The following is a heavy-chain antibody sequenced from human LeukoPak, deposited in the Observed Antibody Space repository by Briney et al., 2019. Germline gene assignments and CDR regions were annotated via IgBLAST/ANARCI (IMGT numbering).Heavy chain of an antibody. CDR1: GFTLSSHD. Sequence: GGSLSLSCAASGFTLSSHDTHWVRQATGKGLEWVSGIGIAGDTYYTGSVKGRFTISRENAKNSLYLQMNSLRAGDTAVYYCARVNPHLSAFDYWGQGTLVTVSS. CDR3: ARVNPHLSAFDY. D-gene: IGHD3-16*02. CDR2: IGIAGDT. V-gene: IGHV3-13*04. J-gene: IGHJ4*02.